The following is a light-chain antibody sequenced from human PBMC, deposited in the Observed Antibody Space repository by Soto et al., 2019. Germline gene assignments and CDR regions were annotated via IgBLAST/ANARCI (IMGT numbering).Light chain of an antibody. V-gene: IGLV2-8*01. Sequence: QSVLTQPPSASGSPGQSVTISCSGTSSDVGGYNYVSWYQQHPGKAPRLIIYEVTKRPSGVPDRFSGSRSGNTASLTVSGLQAEDEADYYCSSFAGSNTVAFGGGTSSPS. J-gene: IGLJ2*01. CDR2: EVT. CDR1: SSDVGGYNY. CDR3: SSFAGSNTVA.